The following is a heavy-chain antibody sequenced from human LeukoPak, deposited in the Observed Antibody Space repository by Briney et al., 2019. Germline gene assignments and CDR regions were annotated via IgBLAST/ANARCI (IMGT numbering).Heavy chain of an antibody. CDR1: GLTFSSYV. J-gene: IGHJ4*02. CDR2: ISGSGDTT. Sequence: ESLRLSCAASGLTFSSYVMSWVRQTPGKRLEWVSAISGSGDTTSYADSVKGRFTISRDNSKNTLYLQMNSLRAEDTAVYYCANPGRVSGSYNPFDYWGQGTLVTVSS. CDR3: ANPGRVSGSYNPFDY. V-gene: IGHV3-23*01. D-gene: IGHD3-10*01.